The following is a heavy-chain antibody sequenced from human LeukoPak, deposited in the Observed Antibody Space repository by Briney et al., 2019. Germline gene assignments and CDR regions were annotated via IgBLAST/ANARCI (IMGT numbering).Heavy chain of an antibody. CDR2: ISSSGSTI. CDR3: AREQYSLDAFDI. Sequence: PGGSLRLSCAASGFTFSDYYMSWIRQAPGKGLEWVSYISSSGSTIYYADSVKGRFTISRDNAKNSLYLQMSSLRAEDTAVYYCAREQYSLDAFDIWGQGTMVTVSS. D-gene: IGHD5-18*01. V-gene: IGHV3-11*04. J-gene: IGHJ3*02. CDR1: GFTFSDYY.